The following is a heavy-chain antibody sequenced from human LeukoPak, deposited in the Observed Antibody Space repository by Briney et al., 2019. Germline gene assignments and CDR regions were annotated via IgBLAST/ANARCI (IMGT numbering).Heavy chain of an antibody. D-gene: IGHD3-10*01. CDR1: ALTFDDYA. CDR3: AKDMAAYYYASGNIDY. CDR2: ISWDGGST. V-gene: IGHV3-43D*03. J-gene: IGHJ4*02. Sequence: PGGSLRLACAASALTFDDYAMDWVRQAPVKGLEWVSRISWDGGSTYYADSVKGRFTISRDNSKNSLYLQMNSLRAEDTALYYCAKDMAAYYYASGNIDYWGQGTLVTVSS.